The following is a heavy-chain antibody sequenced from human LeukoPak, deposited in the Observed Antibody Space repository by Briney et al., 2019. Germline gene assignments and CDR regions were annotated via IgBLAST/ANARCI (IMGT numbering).Heavy chain of an antibody. J-gene: IGHJ4*02. CDR3: VRRYYEYNVYDRHFDF. CDR2: ISDDGSIT. D-gene: IGHD5/OR15-5a*01. Sequence: PWGSLRLTCTASGFTFSRDCMHWVRQAPGKGLVWVSRISDDGSITTYADSVQGRFTICRDKAKSTVFLQMNSLRVKDTAVYFCVRRYYEYNVYDRHFDFWGQGILVTVSS. V-gene: IGHV3-74*03. CDR1: GFTFSRDC.